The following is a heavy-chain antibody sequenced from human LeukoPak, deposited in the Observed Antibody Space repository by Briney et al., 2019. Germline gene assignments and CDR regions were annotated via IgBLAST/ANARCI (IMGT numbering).Heavy chain of an antibody. CDR3: ARLMVTAIASKVKFDP. D-gene: IGHD2-21*02. CDR2: INHSGGT. V-gene: IGHV4-34*01. J-gene: IGHJ5*02. CDR1: GGSFSGYY. Sequence: ETLSLTCAVYGGSFSGYYWSWIRQPPGKGLEWIGEINHSGGTNYNPSLKSRVTISVDTSKNQFSLKLSSVTAADTAVYYCARLMVTAIASKVKFDPWGQGTLVTVSS.